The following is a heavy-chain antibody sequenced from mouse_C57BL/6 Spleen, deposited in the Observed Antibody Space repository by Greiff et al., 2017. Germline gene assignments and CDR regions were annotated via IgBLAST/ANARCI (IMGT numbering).Heavy chain of an antibody. CDR1: GYAFSSSW. Sequence: QVQLQQSGPELVKPGASVKISCKASGYAFSSSWMNWVKQRPGKGLEWIGRIYPGDGDTNYNGKFKGKATLTADKSSSTAYMQLSSLTSEDSAVYFCARDDYDVLSYWGQGTTLTVSS. CDR3: ARDDYDVLSY. D-gene: IGHD2-4*01. CDR2: IYPGDGDT. J-gene: IGHJ2*01. V-gene: IGHV1-82*01.